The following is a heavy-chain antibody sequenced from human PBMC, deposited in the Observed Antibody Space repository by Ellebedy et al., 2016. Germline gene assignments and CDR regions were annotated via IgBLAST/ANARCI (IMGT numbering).Heavy chain of an antibody. CDR1: GFSFSAYA. D-gene: IGHD3-10*01. V-gene: IGHV3-30-3*01. Sequence: GGSLRLXCAASGFSFSAYAMHWVRQAPCKGLEWVAIITYDGCSDGYADSVRGRLTVSRENSKNTLYLELSNVRPEDTAVYFCSRWFRALDDWGQGSRVVVST. J-gene: IGHJ4*02. CDR2: ITYDGCSD. CDR3: SRWFRALDD.